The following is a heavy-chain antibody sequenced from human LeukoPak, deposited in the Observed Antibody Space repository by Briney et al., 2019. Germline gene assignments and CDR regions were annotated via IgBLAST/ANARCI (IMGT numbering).Heavy chain of an antibody. Sequence: PGRSLRLSCVASGFTFSGYGMHWVRQAPGKGLEGVAVISYDGSNKYYADSVKGRFTISRDNSKNTLYLQMNSLRAEDTAVYYCAKDGLAEWSQLWSPYPYYFDYWGQGTLVTVSS. J-gene: IGHJ4*02. D-gene: IGHD5-18*01. CDR2: ISYDGSNK. V-gene: IGHV3-30*18. CDR1: GFTFSGYG. CDR3: AKDGLAEWSQLWSPYPYYFDY.